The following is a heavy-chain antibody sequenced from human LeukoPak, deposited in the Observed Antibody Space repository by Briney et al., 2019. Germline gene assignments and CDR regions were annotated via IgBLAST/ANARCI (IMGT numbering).Heavy chain of an antibody. V-gene: IGHV4-59*01. CDR1: GGSISSYY. CDR3: ASSIAAAGNFDY. J-gene: IGHJ4*02. D-gene: IGHD6-13*01. CDR2: IYYSGST. Sequence: SETLSLTYTVSGGSISSYYWSWIRQPPGKGLEWIGYIYYSGSTNHNPSLKSRVTISVDTSKNQFSLKLSSVTAADTAVYYCASSIAAAGNFDYWGQGTLVTVSS.